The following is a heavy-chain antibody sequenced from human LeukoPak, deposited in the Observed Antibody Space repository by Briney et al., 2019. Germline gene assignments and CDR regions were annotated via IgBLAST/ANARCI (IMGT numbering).Heavy chain of an antibody. Sequence: PSETLSLTCTVSGGSISSSSYYWGWIRQPPGKGLEWIGSIYYSGSTYYNPSLKSRVTISVDTSKNQFSLKLSSATAADTAVYYCAGRELLWFGELYGINWFDPWGQGTLVTVSS. CDR3: AGRELLWFGELYGINWFDP. CDR1: GGSISSSSYY. CDR2: IYYSGST. V-gene: IGHV4-39*01. D-gene: IGHD3-10*01. J-gene: IGHJ5*02.